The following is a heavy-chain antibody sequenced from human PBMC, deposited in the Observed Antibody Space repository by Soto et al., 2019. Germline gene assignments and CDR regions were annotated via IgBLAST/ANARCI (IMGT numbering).Heavy chain of an antibody. CDR2: IWYDGSKK. V-gene: IGHV3-33*01. D-gene: IGHD3-3*01. J-gene: IGHJ6*02. Sequence: QVQLMESGGGVVQPGRSLRLSCAASGFTFSSYGMHWVRQAPGKGLEWVAVIWYDGSKKYYADSVKGRFTISRDNSQNTLYLQMNSLRAEDTALYYCARDGLLEWVLSHGRYVGGQGTTVTVSS. CDR1: GFTFSSYG. CDR3: ARDGLLEWVLSHGRYV.